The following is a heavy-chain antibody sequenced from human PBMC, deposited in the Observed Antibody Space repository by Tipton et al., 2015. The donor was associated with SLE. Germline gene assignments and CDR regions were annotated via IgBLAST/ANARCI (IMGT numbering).Heavy chain of an antibody. D-gene: IGHD5-12*01. CDR2: INHSGST. CDR1: GGSFSGYY. J-gene: IGHJ3*02. Sequence: TLSLTCAVYGGSFSGYYWSWLRQSPGKGLEWIGEINHSGSTTYYNPSLKSRVTISVDTSNNQFSLLLTSVSAPDTAVYYCAGRRTGYRDAFDIWGQGTMVTVSS. CDR3: AGRRTGYRDAFDI. V-gene: IGHV4-34*01.